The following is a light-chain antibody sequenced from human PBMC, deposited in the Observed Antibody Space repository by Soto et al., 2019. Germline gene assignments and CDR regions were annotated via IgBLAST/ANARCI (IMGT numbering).Light chain of an antibody. J-gene: IGKJ4*01. CDR2: DAS. Sequence: EVVLTQSPATLSLSPGERATLSCGASQTVSSNYLAWYQQKPGLAPRLLIYDASTSTTGIPDRFRCSGSGTEFALTISRLKLEDVAVYYYQQYGDSPRGTFGGGTKVEIK. CDR1: QTVSSNY. CDR3: QQYGDSPRGT. V-gene: IGKV3D-20*01.